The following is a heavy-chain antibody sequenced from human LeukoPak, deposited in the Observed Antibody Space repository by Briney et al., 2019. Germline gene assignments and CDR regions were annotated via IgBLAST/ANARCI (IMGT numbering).Heavy chain of an antibody. CDR3: ARDGSGHSSSSGGNYYYYYMDV. Sequence: ASVKVSCKASGYTFTGYYMHWVRQAPGQGLEWMGWINPNSGGTNYAQKFQGRVTMTRDTSISTAYMELSRLRSDDTAVYYCARDGSGHSSSSGGNYYYYYMDVWGKGTTVTVSS. V-gene: IGHV1-2*02. J-gene: IGHJ6*03. D-gene: IGHD6-6*01. CDR1: GYTFTGYY. CDR2: INPNSGGT.